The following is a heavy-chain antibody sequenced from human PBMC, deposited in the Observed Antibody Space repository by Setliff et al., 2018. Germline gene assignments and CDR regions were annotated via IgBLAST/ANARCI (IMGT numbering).Heavy chain of an antibody. J-gene: IGHJ4*01. V-gene: IGHV4-39*07. CDR1: GGSISSTTYY. CDR2: ISYSGST. Sequence: SETLSLTCTVSGGSISSTTYYWGWIRQAPGKGLEWIESISYSGSTYYNPSLESRVTISVDTSKNQFSLRLRPVTAADTAVYFCARDFELLENYDIRGVFFDYWGQGTLVTVS. CDR3: ARDFELLENYDIRGVFFDY. D-gene: IGHD3-9*01.